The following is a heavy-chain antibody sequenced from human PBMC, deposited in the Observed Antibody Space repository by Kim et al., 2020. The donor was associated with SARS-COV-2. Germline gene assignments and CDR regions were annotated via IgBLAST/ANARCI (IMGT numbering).Heavy chain of an antibody. V-gene: IGHV3-33*06. CDR2: VWSDGSEK. J-gene: IGHJ4*02. CDR1: GFTFSRYD. CDR3: AKHEGAGGARPLDY. D-gene: IGHD1-26*01. Sequence: GSLRLSCAASGFTFSRYDMHWVRQAPGKGLEWVAVVWSDGSEKYYEDSVKGRFTISRDNSKSTMYLQMNSLRVEDTAIYYCAKHEGAGGARPLDYWGQG.